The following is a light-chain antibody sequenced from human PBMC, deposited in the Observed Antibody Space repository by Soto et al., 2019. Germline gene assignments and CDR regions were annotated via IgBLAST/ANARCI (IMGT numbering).Light chain of an antibody. V-gene: IGKV1-9*01. CDR3: QHPKT. Sequence: DIPLTQSPSFLSASVGDRVTITCRASQGISSDLAWYQQKPGKAPKLLIYAASTLQSGVPSRFSGSGSGTEFTLTISSLQPEDFATYYCQHPKTFGQGTKVEIK. J-gene: IGKJ1*01. CDR2: AAS. CDR1: QGISSD.